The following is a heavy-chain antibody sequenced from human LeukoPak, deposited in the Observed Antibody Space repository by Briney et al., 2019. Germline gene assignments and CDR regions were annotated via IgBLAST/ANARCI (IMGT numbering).Heavy chain of an antibody. J-gene: IGHJ6*03. Sequence: SVKVSCKSAGGSYSTQAIIWVRQAPAQGLEGMGGIIPVLGTTNSAQRFQDRLSLTADEPTGTASMELTSLRPEDSAVYYCGASTVTVTYYYMAVWGKGTSITVSS. D-gene: IGHD2-21*02. V-gene: IGHV1-69*13. CDR3: GASTVTVTYYYMAV. CDR2: IIPVLGTT. CDR1: GGSYSTQA.